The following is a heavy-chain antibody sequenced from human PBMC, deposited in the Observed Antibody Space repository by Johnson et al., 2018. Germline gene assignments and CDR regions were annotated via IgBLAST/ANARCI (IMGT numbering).Heavy chain of an antibody. J-gene: IGHJ4*02. CDR2: IKNDGSST. CDR3: ASELSLGY. CDR1: GFTFSIYW. V-gene: IGHV3-74*01. Sequence: VQLQESGGGLVQPGGSLRLSCAASGFTFSIYWMYWVRQAPGKGLVWVSRIKNDGSSTGYADSVKGRFTISRDNARNTLYLQMNSLRAEDTAVYYCASELSLGYWGRGTLVTVSS.